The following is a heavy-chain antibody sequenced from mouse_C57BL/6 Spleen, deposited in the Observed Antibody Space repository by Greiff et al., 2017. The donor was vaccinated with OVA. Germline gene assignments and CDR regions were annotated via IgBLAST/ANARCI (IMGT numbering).Heavy chain of an antibody. CDR3: ARDGRGGAMDY. J-gene: IGHJ4*01. V-gene: IGHV5-16*01. CDR1: GFTFSDYY. Sequence: DVQLVESEGGLVQPGSSMKLSCTASGFTFSDYYMAWVRQVPEKGLEWVANINYDGSSTYYLDSLKSRFIISRDNAKNILYLQMSSLKSEDTATYYCARDGRGGAMDYWGQGTSVTVSS. CDR2: INYDGSST.